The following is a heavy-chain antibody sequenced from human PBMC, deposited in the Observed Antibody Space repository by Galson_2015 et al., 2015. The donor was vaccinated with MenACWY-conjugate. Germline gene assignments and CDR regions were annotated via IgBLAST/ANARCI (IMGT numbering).Heavy chain of an antibody. V-gene: IGHV3-74*03. D-gene: IGHD4-17*01. J-gene: IGHJ4*02. CDR2: INIDGSDR. CDR3: GTVTTGY. CDR1: FTFSNSW. Sequence: SLRLSCAGFTFSNSWVHWVRQSPGKGLEWVSRINIDGSDRTHADSVKGRFTISRDNAKNTLYLQMNSLKVEDTAVYYYGTVTTGYWGQGIVVTVSS.